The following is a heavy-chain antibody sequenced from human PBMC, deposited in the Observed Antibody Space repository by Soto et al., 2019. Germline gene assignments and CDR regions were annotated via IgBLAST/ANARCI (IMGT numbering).Heavy chain of an antibody. Sequence: PGGSLRLSCAASGFTFSDYYMSWIRQAPGKGLEWVSYISSSGSTIYYADSVKGRFTISRDNAKNSLYLQMNSLRAEDTAVYYCARGFNSRLRDFWSGLATTENPPSFDYWGQGTLVTVSS. D-gene: IGHD3-3*01. CDR2: ISSSGSTI. J-gene: IGHJ4*02. CDR1: GFTFSDYY. CDR3: ARGFNSRLRDFWSGLATTENPPSFDY. V-gene: IGHV3-11*01.